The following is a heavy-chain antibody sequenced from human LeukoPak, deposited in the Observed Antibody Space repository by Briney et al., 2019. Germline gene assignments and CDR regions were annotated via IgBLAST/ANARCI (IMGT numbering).Heavy chain of an antibody. CDR3: AKSNGYGLVDI. D-gene: IGHD3-10*01. CDR2: IFYSGST. CDR1: GFTFRSYA. V-gene: IGHV4-39*07. Sequence: NPGGSLRLSCAASGFTFRSYAMNWVRQPPGKGLEWIGNIFYSGSTYYSPSLRSRVTISLDTSRNQFSLKLNSVTAADTAVYYCAKSNGYGLVDIWGQGTMVTVSS. J-gene: IGHJ3*02.